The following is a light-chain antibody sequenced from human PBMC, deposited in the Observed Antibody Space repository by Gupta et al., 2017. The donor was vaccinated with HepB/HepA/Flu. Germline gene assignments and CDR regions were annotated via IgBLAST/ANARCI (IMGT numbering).Light chain of an antibody. J-gene: IGKJ1*01. CDR1: QSIGRS. V-gene: IGKV6D-21*02. CDR2: YVS. Sequence: EIVLTQSPDFLSVSPKEKVTISCRASQSIGRSLNWFQQKPGQSPKLLIKYVSESISGVPSRFSGSGSGTDFTLTINSLEADDAAVYYCHQSYTLPRTFGQGTKVEIK. CDR3: HQSYTLPRT.